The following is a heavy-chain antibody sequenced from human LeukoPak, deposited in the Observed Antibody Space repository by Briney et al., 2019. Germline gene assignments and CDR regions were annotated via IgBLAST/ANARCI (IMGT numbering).Heavy chain of an antibody. CDR2: INPNSGGT. J-gene: IGHJ5*02. Sequence: ASVKVSCKASRYTFTGYYMHWVRQAPGQGLEWMGWINPNSGGTNYAQKFQGRVTVTRDTSISTAYMELSRLRSDDTAVYYCARDRSTGMAWFDPWGQGTLVTVSS. D-gene: IGHD2-2*01. CDR3: ARDRSTGMAWFDP. V-gene: IGHV1-2*02. CDR1: RYTFTGYY.